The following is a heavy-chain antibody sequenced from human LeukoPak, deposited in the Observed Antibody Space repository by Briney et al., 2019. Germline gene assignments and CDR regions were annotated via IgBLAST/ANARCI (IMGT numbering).Heavy chain of an antibody. V-gene: IGHV3-23*01. CDR2: TGSNGVT. Sequence: GGSLRLSCTGSGFTFRTYAFSWVRQAPGEGLEWVSATGSNGVTYYADSVKGRFTISRDNSKNALYLQMNGLRADGTAVYYCGIRDTSDYYVFWGQGTLVTVSS. CDR3: GIRDTSDYYVF. CDR1: GFTFRTYA. D-gene: IGHD3-22*01. J-gene: IGHJ4*02.